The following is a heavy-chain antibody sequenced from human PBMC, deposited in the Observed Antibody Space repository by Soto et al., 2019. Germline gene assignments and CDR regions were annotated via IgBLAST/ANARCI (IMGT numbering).Heavy chain of an antibody. Sequence: ASVKVSCKASGYTFTGYYMHWVRQAPGQGLEWMGWINPNSGGTNYAQKFQGRVTMTRDTSISTAYMELSRLRSDDTAVYYCARVTSATVTTYYYYGMDVWGQGPTVTVSS. D-gene: IGHD4-4*01. CDR3: ARVTSATVTTYYYYGMDV. V-gene: IGHV1-2*02. CDR1: GYTFTGYY. CDR2: INPNSGGT. J-gene: IGHJ6*02.